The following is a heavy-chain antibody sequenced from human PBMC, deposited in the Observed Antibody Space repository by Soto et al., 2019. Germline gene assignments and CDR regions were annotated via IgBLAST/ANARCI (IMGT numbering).Heavy chain of an antibody. Sequence: GGSLRLSCAASGFTFSSYSMNWVRQAPGKGLEWVLSISSSSSYIYYADSVKGRFTISRDNAKNSLYLQMNGLRAEDTAVYYCARDQLRYFDWTYYFDYWGQGTLVTVSS. D-gene: IGHD3-9*01. CDR2: ISSSSSYI. J-gene: IGHJ4*02. CDR3: ARDQLRYFDWTYYFDY. CDR1: GFTFSSYS. V-gene: IGHV3-21*01.